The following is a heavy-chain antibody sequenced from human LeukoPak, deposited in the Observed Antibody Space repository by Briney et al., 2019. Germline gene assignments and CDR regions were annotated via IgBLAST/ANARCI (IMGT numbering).Heavy chain of an antibody. J-gene: IGHJ4*02. V-gene: IGHV1-69*04. CDR2: IIPILGIA. CDR1: GGTFSSYA. Sequence: ASVKVSCKASGGTFSSYAISWVRQAPGQGLEWMGRIIPILGIANYAQKFQGRVTITADKSTSTAYMELSSLRSEDTAVYYCARDHDESGYGDYWGQGTLVTVSS. D-gene: IGHD5-12*01. CDR3: ARDHDESGYGDY.